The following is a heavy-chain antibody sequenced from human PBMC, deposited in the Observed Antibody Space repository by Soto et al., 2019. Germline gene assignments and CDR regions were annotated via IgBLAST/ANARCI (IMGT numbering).Heavy chain of an antibody. CDR1: GFTFSSYA. Sequence: QVQLVESGGGVVQPGRSLRLSCAASGFTFSSYAMHWVRQAPGKGLEWVAVISYDGSNKYYADSVKGRFTISRDNSKNTLYLQMNSLRAEDTAVYYCARDIGGYGSGNEDDYWGQGTLVTVSS. J-gene: IGHJ4*02. CDR3: ARDIGGYGSGNEDDY. D-gene: IGHD3-10*01. CDR2: ISYDGSNK. V-gene: IGHV3-30-3*01.